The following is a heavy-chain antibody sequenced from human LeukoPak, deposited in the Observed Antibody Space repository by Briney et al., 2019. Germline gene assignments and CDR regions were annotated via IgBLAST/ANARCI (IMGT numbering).Heavy chain of an antibody. CDR1: GGSFSGYY. J-gene: IGHJ4*02. CDR3: ARGLIQSGTYGHFDY. CDR2: INHSGST. V-gene: IGHV4-34*01. D-gene: IGHD1-26*01. Sequence: SETLSLTCAVYGGSFSGYYWTWIRQPPGKGLEWIGEINHSGSTKYNPSLKSRVTMSVDTSKNQFSLKLSSVTAADTAVYYCARGLIQSGTYGHFDYWGQGTLVTVSS.